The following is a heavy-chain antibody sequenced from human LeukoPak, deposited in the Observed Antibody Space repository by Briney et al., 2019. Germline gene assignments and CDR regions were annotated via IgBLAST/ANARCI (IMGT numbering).Heavy chain of an antibody. J-gene: IGHJ3*02. CDR2: IYHSGRL. D-gene: IGHD3-10*01. CDR1: DYSISSGYY. Sequence: SETLSLTCSVSDYSISSGYYWGWIRQPPGKGLEWIGSIYHSGRLYDNPSLKSRVTISVDTPKNQLSLKLKSVTAADTAVYYCARDRRITMIGGAFDIWGQGTVVTVSS. CDR3: ARDRRITMIGGAFDI. V-gene: IGHV4-38-2*02.